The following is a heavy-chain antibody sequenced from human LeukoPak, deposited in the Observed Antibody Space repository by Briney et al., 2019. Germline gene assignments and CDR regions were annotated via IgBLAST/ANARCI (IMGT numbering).Heavy chain of an antibody. J-gene: IGHJ3*02. CDR2: IYSSGST. D-gene: IGHD4-17*01. CDR1: GGSINSHY. CDR3: AREPDYGDYRNAFDI. V-gene: IGHV4-4*07. Sequence: SETLSLTCTVSGGSINSHYWSWIRQTAGQGLEWIGRIYSSGSTNYNPSLKSRVTMSIDTSKNQFSLKLSSVTAADTAVYYCAREPDYGDYRNAFDIWGQGTMVTVSS.